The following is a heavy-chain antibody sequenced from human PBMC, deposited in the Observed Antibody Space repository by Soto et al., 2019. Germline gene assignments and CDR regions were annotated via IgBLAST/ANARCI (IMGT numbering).Heavy chain of an antibody. D-gene: IGHD5-18*01. CDR1: GFTFSDYY. CDR3: ARRGYSYGNSAYYFDY. CDR2: ISSSSSYT. J-gene: IGHJ4*02. Sequence: PGGSLRLSCAASGFTFSDYYMSWIRQAPGKGLEWVSYISSSSSYTNYADSVKGRFTISRDNAKNSLYLQMNSLRDEDTAVYYCARRGYSYGNSAYYFDYWGQGTLVTVSS. V-gene: IGHV3-11*06.